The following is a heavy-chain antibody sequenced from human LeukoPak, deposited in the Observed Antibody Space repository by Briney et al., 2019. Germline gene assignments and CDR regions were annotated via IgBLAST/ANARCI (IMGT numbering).Heavy chain of an antibody. CDR3: ARQMVRGGHHEKGDAFDI. CDR1: GFTVSSNY. J-gene: IGHJ3*02. CDR2: IYSGGST. V-gene: IGHV3-53*04. Sequence: GGSLRLSCAASGFTVSSNYMSWVRQAPGKGLEWVSVIYSGGSTYYADSVKGRFTISRHNSKNTLYLQMNSLRAEDTAVYYCARQMVRGGHHEKGDAFDIWGQGTMVTVSS. D-gene: IGHD3-10*01.